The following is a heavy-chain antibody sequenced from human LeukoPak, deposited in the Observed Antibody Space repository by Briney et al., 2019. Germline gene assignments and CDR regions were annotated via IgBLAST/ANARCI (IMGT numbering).Heavy chain of an antibody. D-gene: IGHD6-6*01. CDR1: GFTFSKYA. Sequence: GGSLRLSCAASGFTFSKYAMHWVRQAPGKGLEYVSAISSDGGSTYYEDSVKGRFTVSRDNSKNTLYLQMGGLRAEDMAVYYCARDWGYSSSSFYYYYTDVWGKGTTVIVSS. J-gene: IGHJ6*03. CDR2: ISSDGGST. V-gene: IGHV3-64*02. CDR3: ARDWGYSSSSFYYYYTDV.